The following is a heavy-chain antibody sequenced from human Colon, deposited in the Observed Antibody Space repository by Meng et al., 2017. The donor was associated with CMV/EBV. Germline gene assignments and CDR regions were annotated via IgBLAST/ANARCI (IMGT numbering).Heavy chain of an antibody. J-gene: IGHJ4*02. V-gene: IGHV3-23*01. D-gene: IGHD4-23*01. Sequence: GESLKISCAASGFTFSSYAMSWVRQAPGKGLEWASAISGSGGSTYYADSVKGRFTISRDNSKNTLYLQMNSLRAEDTAVYYCAKGTGVTGFDYWGQGTLVTVSS. CDR3: AKGTGVTGFDY. CDR2: ISGSGGST. CDR1: GFTFSSYA.